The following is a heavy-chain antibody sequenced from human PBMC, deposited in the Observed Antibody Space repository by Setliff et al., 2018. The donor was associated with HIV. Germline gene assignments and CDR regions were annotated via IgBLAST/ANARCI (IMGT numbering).Heavy chain of an antibody. J-gene: IGHJ3*01. CDR2: IYTDGYT. CDR1: GGSISSGSYY. CDR3: ARAPPGIQNDAFDV. V-gene: IGHV4-61*09. Sequence: SETLSLTCSVSGGSISSGSYYWTWIRQPAGKGPEWIGHIYTDGYTNYNPSLKSRVTISVDTSKNQFSLKLTSVTAADTAVYYCARAPPGIQNDAFDVWGQGTMITVSS.